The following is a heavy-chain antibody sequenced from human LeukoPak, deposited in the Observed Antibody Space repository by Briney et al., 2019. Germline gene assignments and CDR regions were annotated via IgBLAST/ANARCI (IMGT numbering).Heavy chain of an antibody. CDR2: ISAYNGNT. V-gene: IGHV1-18*01. CDR1: GYTFTSYG. CDR3: AREYADDTAMVSFDY. Sequence: GASVKVSCKASGYTFTSYGISRVRQAPGQGLEWMGWISAYNGNTNYAQKLQGRVTMTTDTSTSTAYMELRSLRSDDTAVYYCAREYADDTAMVSFDYWGQGTLVTVSS. D-gene: IGHD5-18*01. J-gene: IGHJ4*02.